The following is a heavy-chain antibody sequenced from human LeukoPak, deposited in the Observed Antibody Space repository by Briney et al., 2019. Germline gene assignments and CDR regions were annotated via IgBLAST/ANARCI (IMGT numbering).Heavy chain of an antibody. CDR2: INPSGGST. J-gene: IGHJ4*02. D-gene: IGHD3-16*01. V-gene: IGHV1-46*01. CDR1: GYTFTSYY. Sequence: ASVKVSCKASGYTFTSYYMHWVRQAPGQGLEWMGIINPSGGSTSYAQKFQGRVTMTRDTSISTAYMELSRLRSDDTAVYYCAMITFGGVLDYWGQGTLVTVSS. CDR3: AMITFGGVLDY.